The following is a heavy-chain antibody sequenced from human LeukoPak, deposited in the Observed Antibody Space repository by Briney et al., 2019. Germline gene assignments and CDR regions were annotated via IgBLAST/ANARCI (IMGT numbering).Heavy chain of an antibody. CDR3: ARAVGGTLDS. CDR1: GDSVSSKSVT. Sequence: SQTLSLTCAISGDSVSSKSVTWNWSRQSPSRGLEWLGRTYYRSKWSNDYAVSVRSRIIVNPDTSKNQFSLKLNSVTPEDTAIYFCARAVGGTLDSWGQGTLVTVSS. CDR2: TYYRSKWSN. V-gene: IGHV6-1*01. D-gene: IGHD1-26*01. J-gene: IGHJ4*02.